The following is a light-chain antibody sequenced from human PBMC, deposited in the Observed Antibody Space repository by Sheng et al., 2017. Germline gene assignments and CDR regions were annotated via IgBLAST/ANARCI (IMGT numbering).Light chain of an antibody. J-gene: IGKJ4*01. Sequence: DVQMTQSPSSLSAFVGDRVTITCRASQGISNSLAWIQQKPGKAPKSLIYAASSLSKWGPDQGSAAVDLGQISLSPSAACSLKILSTYYCQQYSTYPLTFGG. CDR3: QQYSTYPLT. V-gene: IGKV1-16*01. CDR1: QGISNS. CDR2: AAS.